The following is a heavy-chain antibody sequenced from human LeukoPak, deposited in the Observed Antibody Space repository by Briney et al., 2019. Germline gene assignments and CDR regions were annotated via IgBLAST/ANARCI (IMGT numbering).Heavy chain of an antibody. CDR3: ARHERRDGYNWEGFDY. V-gene: IGHV4-34*01. CDR1: IESFSGHS. Sequence: KPSETLSLTCAVYIESFSGHSWTWIRQSPGKGLEWIGEINHSGNTNYNPSLKSRVTISVDTSKNQFSLKLSSVTAADTAVYYCARHERRDGYNWEGFDYWGQGTLVTVSS. CDR2: INHSGNT. D-gene: IGHD5-24*01. J-gene: IGHJ4*02.